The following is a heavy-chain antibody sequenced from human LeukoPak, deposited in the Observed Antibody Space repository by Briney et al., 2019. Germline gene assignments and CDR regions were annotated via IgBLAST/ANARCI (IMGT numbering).Heavy chain of an antibody. CDR2: IYYSGNT. V-gene: IGHV4-39*01. CDR3: ASLVPGAVATYGGVS. J-gene: IGHJ5*02. Sequence: PSETLSLTYTVCGGSIRSSDYYWGWIRQPPGKGLERVGSIYYSGNTFYNPSLKSRVTISVDTSKNQFSLKVSSVTVGDTAVYYCASLVPGAVATYGGVSWGQGTLVTVSS. D-gene: IGHD6-19*01. CDR1: GGSIRSSDYY.